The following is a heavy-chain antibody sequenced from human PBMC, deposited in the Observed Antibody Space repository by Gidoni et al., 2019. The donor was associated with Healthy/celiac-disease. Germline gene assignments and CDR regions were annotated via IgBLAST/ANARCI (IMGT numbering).Heavy chain of an antibody. CDR2: ISGSGGST. CDR3: AVGATKKYYFDY. Sequence: EVQLLESGGGLVQPGGSLRLSCAASGFTFSSYAISWVRQAPGKGLGWVSAISGSGGSTYYADSVKGRFTISRDNSKNTLYLQMNSLRAEDTAVYYCAVGATKKYYFDYWGQGTLVTVSS. V-gene: IGHV3-23*01. J-gene: IGHJ4*02. CDR1: GFTFSSYA. D-gene: IGHD1-26*01.